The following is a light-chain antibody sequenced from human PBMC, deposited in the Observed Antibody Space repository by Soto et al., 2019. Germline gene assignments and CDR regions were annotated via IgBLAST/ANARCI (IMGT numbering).Light chain of an antibody. J-gene: IGKJ5*01. CDR3: QQYYSYPRIT. CDR1: QGISSY. V-gene: IGKV1-8*01. CDR2: AAS. Sequence: AIRMTQSPSSLSASTGDRVTITCRASQGISSYFSWYQQKPGKAPKLLIYAASTLQSGVPSRFSGSGSGTDFTLTISCLQSEDFATYYCQQYYSYPRITFGQGTRLEIK.